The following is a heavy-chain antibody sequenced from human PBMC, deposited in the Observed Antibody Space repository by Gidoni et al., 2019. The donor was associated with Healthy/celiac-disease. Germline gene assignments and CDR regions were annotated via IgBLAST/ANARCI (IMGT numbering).Heavy chain of an antibody. Sequence: QLQLQESGPGLVKPSETLSLTCTVSGGSISTSSYYWGWIRQPPGKGLECVGSIYYSGSTYYNPSLKSRVTISVDTSKNQFSLKLSSVTAADTAVYYCAGILEWLDDAFDIWGQGTMVTVSS. CDR3: AGILEWLDDAFDI. V-gene: IGHV4-39*07. CDR1: GGSISTSSYY. D-gene: IGHD3-3*01. J-gene: IGHJ3*02. CDR2: IYYSGST.